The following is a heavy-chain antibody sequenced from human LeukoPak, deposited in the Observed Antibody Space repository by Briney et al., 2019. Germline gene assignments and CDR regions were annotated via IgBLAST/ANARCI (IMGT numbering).Heavy chain of an antibody. CDR3: ARGGHVWFGELPSDY. V-gene: IGHV3-30-3*01. J-gene: IGHJ4*02. CDR2: ISYDGSNK. CDR1: GFTFSSYA. D-gene: IGHD3-10*01. Sequence: RAGGSLRLSCAASGFTFSSYAMHWVRQAPGKGLEWVAVISYDGSNKYYADSVKGRLTISRDNSKNTLYLQMNSLRAEDTAVYHCARGGHVWFGELPSDYWGQGTLVTVSS.